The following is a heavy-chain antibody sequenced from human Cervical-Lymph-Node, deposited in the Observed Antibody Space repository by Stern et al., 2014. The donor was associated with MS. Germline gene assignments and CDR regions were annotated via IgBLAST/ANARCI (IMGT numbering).Heavy chain of an antibody. Sequence: VQLVESGGGVVQPGRSLRLSCAASGFTFSRFAMHWVRQAPGKGLEWVAVISYDEKNENYADSVRGRFTISRDNSNNILYLQMNSLRTEDTAVYYCVPGSGAFDSWGQGTLVIVSS. J-gene: IGHJ4*02. CDR2: ISYDEKNE. CDR1: GFTFSRFA. D-gene: IGHD3-10*01. CDR3: VPGSGAFDS. V-gene: IGHV3-30*03.